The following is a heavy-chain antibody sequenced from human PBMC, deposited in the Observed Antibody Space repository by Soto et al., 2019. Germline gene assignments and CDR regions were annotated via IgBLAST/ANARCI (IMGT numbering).Heavy chain of an antibody. CDR2: TYYRSKWYN. J-gene: IGHJ6*02. D-gene: IGHD4-4*01. CDR1: GDSVSSNSAA. Sequence: SQTLSRTCAISGDSVSSNSAAWNWIRQSPSRGLEWLGRTYYRSKWYNDYAVSVKSRITINPDTSKNQFSLQLNSVTPEDTAVYYCARDDYSNYVVGSPLYGMDVWGQGTTVTVSS. CDR3: ARDDYSNYVVGSPLYGMDV. V-gene: IGHV6-1*01.